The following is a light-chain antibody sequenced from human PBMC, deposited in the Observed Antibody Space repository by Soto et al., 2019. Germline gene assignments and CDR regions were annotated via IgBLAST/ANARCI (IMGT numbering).Light chain of an antibody. CDR2: DVS. V-gene: IGLV2-14*03. Sequence: QSVLTQFASVSGSPGQSITISCTGTGSDIGGYDYVSWYQVHPGKAPKVLIYDVSNRPSGVSNRFSGSKSGSTASLTISGLQAEDEADYYCSSYTSTYSLIFGGGTKVTVL. CDR1: GSDIGGYDY. J-gene: IGLJ2*01. CDR3: SSYTSTYSLI.